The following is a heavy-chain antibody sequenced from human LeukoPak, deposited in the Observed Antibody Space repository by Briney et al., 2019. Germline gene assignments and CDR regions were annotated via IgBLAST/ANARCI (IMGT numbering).Heavy chain of an antibody. D-gene: IGHD1-7*01. J-gene: IGHJ5*02. V-gene: IGHV1-8*03. CDR3: ARTPLVELRPAGWFDP. Sequence: ASVKVSCKASGYTFTSYGISWVRQATGQGLEWMGWMNPNSGNTGYAQKFQGRVTITRNTSISTAYMELSSLRSEDTAVYYCARTPLVELRPAGWFDPWGQGTLVTVSS. CDR2: MNPNSGNT. CDR1: GYTFTSYG.